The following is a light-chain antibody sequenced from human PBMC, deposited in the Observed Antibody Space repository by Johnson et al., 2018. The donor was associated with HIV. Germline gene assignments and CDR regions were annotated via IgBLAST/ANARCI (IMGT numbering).Light chain of an antibody. CDR3: GTWDTSLSAGGV. CDR2: DNN. V-gene: IGLV1-51*01. J-gene: IGLJ1*01. CDR1: SSNIGNNY. Sequence: QSLLTQPPSVSAAPGQKVTISCSGSSSNIGNNYVSWYQQVPGAAPKLLIYDNNRRPSGIPYRFSGSKSGTSATLGITGLQTGDEADYYCGTWDTSLSAGGVFGTGTKVTVL.